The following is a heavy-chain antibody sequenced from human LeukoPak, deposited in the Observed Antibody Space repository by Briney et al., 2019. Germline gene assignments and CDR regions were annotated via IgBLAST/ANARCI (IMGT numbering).Heavy chain of an antibody. CDR3: AREDYDFWSGYYASSFDYYYMDV. J-gene: IGHJ6*03. CDR1: GGSLSSGSYY. CDR2: IYTSGST. V-gene: IGHV4-61*02. Sequence: PSQTLSLTCTVSGGSLSSGSYYWSWIRQPAGKGLEWIGRIYTSGSTNYNPSLKSRVTISVDPSKNQFSLKLSSVTAADTAVYYCAREDYDFWSGYYASSFDYYYMDVWGKGTTVTVSS. D-gene: IGHD3-3*01.